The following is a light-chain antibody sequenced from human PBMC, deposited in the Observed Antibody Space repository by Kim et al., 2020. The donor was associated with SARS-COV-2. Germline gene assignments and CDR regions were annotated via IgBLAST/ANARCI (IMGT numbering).Light chain of an antibody. V-gene: IGKV1-39*01. Sequence: ASVGDRVTITCRISQYINNYLNWYQQRPGRAPKLVISAASNLQSGVPSRFSGSGSRAEFTLTISSLQPEDFATYYCQQSHSLPLTFGGGTKVDIK. CDR2: AAS. J-gene: IGKJ4*01. CDR1: QYINNY. CDR3: QQSHSLPLT.